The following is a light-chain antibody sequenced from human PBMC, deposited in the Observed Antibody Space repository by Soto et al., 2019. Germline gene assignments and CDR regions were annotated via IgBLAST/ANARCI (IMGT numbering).Light chain of an antibody. Sequence: EIVLTQSPATLSLFPGERATLSCRASQSVSSYLAWYQQKPGQAPRLLIYDASNRVTGIPVRFSGSGSGTDFPLTISSLEPEDFAIYYCQQRSSWPLAFGGGTKVEIK. CDR3: QQRSSWPLA. V-gene: IGKV3-11*01. J-gene: IGKJ4*01. CDR1: QSVSSY. CDR2: DAS.